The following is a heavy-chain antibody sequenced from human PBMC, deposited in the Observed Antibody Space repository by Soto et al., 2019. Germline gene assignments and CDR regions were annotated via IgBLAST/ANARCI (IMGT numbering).Heavy chain of an antibody. CDR2: IKSKTDGGTT. D-gene: IGHD4-4*01. Sequence: GGSLRLSCAASGVTFSNAWMNWVRQAPGKGLEWVGRIKSKTDGGTTDYAAPVKGRFTISADESISTAFLQWTSLKASDTAMYYCARRSPELPTVWNYWGQGTQVTVSS. CDR3: ARRSPELPTVWNY. CDR1: GVTFSNAW. J-gene: IGHJ4*02. V-gene: IGHV3-15*07.